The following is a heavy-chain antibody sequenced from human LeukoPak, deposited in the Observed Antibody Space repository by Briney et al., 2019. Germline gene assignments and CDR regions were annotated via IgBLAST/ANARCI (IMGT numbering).Heavy chain of an antibody. CDR3: AKSLGGYSSSWYMDY. CDR2: ISSSGSTI. CDR1: GFSFSDYY. J-gene: IGHJ4*02. Sequence: GGSLRLSCAASGFSFSDYYMSWIRQAQGKGLEWVSYISSSGSTIYYADSVKGRFTISRDNAKNSLYLQMNSLRAEDTALYYCAKSLGGYSSSWYMDYWGQGTLVTVSS. D-gene: IGHD6-13*01. V-gene: IGHV3-11*01.